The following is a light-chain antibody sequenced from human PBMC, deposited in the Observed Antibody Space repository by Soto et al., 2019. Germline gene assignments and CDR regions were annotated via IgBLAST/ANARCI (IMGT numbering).Light chain of an antibody. J-gene: IGKJ5*01. Sequence: ENMLKQSPGTLSFKPGERATLYGRASQSVSSSYLAWYQQKPGQAPRLLIYGASSRATGIPDRFSGSGSGTDFTLTISRLEPEDFAVYYCQQRSNSPPTFGQGTLLEI. CDR1: QSVSSSY. CDR3: QQRSNSPPT. CDR2: GAS. V-gene: IGKV3D-20*02.